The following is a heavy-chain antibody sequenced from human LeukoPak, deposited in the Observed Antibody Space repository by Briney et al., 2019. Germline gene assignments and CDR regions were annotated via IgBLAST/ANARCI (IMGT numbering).Heavy chain of an antibody. Sequence: SETLSLTCAVYGGSFSGYYWSWIRQPPGKGLEWIGEINHSGSTNYNPSLKSRVTISVDTSKNQFSLKLSSVTAADTAVYYCAREGATDYWGQGTLVTVSS. CDR2: INHSGST. J-gene: IGHJ4*02. CDR1: GGSFSGYY. D-gene: IGHD5-24*01. V-gene: IGHV4-34*01. CDR3: AREGATDY.